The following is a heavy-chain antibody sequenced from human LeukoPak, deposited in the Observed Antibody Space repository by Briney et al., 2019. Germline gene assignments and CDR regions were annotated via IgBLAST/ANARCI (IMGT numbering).Heavy chain of an antibody. Sequence: GGSLTLSCAASGFTFSTYPMSWDRQAPGKGLEWVSVIYSGGSTYYADSVKGRFTISRDNSKNTPYLQMNSLRAEDTAVYYCARDSKSGSYYYFDYWGQGTLVTVSS. V-gene: IGHV3-53*05. D-gene: IGHD1-26*01. CDR1: GFTFSTYP. CDR2: IYSGGST. CDR3: ARDSKSGSYYYFDY. J-gene: IGHJ4*02.